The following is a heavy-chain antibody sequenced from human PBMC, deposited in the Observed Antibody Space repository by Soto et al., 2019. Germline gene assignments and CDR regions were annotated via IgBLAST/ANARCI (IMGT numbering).Heavy chain of an antibody. V-gene: IGHV3-7*01. J-gene: IGHJ3*02. D-gene: IGHD2-2*01. CDR2: IKQDGSEK. CDR1: GFTFSSYW. Sequence: GGSLRLSCAASGFTFSSYWMSWVRQAPGKGLEWVANIKQDGSEKYYVDSVKGRFTISRDNAKNSLYLQMNSLRAEDTAVYYCARGGGYCSSTSCQENAFDIWGQGTMVTVSS. CDR3: ARGGGYCSSTSCQENAFDI.